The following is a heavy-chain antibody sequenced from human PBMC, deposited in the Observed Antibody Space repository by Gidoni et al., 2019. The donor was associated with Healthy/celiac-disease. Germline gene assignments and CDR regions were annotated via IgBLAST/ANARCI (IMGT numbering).Heavy chain of an antibody. Sequence: QVQLVQSGAEVKKPGSSVKVSCKASGGTFSRYAISWVRQAPGQGLEWMGGIIPIFGTANYAQKFQGRVTITADESTSTAYMELSSLRSEDTAVYYCARGEVGITGTTSYYYYYYMDVWGKGTTVTVSS. V-gene: IGHV1-69*01. D-gene: IGHD1-7*01. CDR2: IIPIFGTA. CDR3: ARGEVGITGTTSYYYYYYMDV. CDR1: GGTFSRYA. J-gene: IGHJ6*03.